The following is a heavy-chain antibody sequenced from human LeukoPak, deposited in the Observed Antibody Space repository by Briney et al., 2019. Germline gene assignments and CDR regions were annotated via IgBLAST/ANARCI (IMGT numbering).Heavy chain of an antibody. J-gene: IGHJ6*03. CDR2: MNPNSGNT. D-gene: IGHD3-22*01. CDR3: ARGCRPYYYDSSGPTYYYYMDV. CDR1: GYTFTSYD. Sequence: VASVKVSCKASGYTFTSYDINWVRQATGQGLEWMGRMNPNSGNTGYAQKFQGRVTMTRNTSISTAYMELSSLRSEDTAVYYCARGCRPYYYDSSGPTYYYYMDVWGKGTTVTVSS. V-gene: IGHV1-8*01.